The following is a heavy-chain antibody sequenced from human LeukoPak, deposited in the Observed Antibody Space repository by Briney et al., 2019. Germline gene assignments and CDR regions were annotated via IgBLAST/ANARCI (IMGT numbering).Heavy chain of an antibody. D-gene: IGHD3-16*02. CDR2: ISAYNGNT. CDR3: ARDWAGYDYVWGSYRPYHWFDP. CDR1: GYTFTSYG. V-gene: IGHV1-18*01. Sequence: ASVKVSCKASGYTFTSYGISWVRQAPGQGLEWMGWISAYNGNTNYAQKLQGRVTMTTDTSTGTAYMELRSLRSDDTAVYYCARDWAGYDYVWGSYRPYHWFDPWGQGTLVTVSS. J-gene: IGHJ5*02.